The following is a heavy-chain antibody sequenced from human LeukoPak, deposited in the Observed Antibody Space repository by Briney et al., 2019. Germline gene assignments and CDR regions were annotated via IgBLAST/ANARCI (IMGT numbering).Heavy chain of an antibody. CDR2: IYTSGST. V-gene: IGHV4-61*02. D-gene: IGHD3-10*01. J-gene: IGHJ3*02. Sequence: SETLSLTCTVSGGSISSGSYYWSWIRQPAGKGLEWIGRIYTSGSTNYNPSLKSRVTISVDTSKNQFSLKLSSVTAADTAAYYCARVKVWFGELPDAFDIWGQGTMVTVSS. CDR1: GGSISSGSYY. CDR3: ARVKVWFGELPDAFDI.